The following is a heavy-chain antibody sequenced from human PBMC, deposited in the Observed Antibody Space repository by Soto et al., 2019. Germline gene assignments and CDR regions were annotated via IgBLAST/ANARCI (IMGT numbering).Heavy chain of an antibody. D-gene: IGHD1-7*01. J-gene: IGHJ6*02. CDR1: GYTFKSYA. Sequence: ASVKVSCKASGYTFKSYAIHWVRQAPGQRLEWMGWINVVNGDTKYSQKFQDRVTISRDTYANTAHMDLTNLGSEDTSVYYCGRDFGSLDWNYSDYYYGLDVWGQGTTVTVSS. CDR2: INVVNGDT. CDR3: GRDFGSLDWNYSDYYYGLDV. V-gene: IGHV1-3*01.